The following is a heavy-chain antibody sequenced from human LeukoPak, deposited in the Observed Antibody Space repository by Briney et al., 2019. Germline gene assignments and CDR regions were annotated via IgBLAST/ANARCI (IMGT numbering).Heavy chain of an antibody. D-gene: IGHD6-13*01. CDR1: GLTFSSYS. CDR3: ARDYPTAVYAFDI. Sequence: GGSLRLSCAASGLTFSSYSMNWVRQAPGKGLEWVSSISSSSSYIYYADSVKGRFTISRDNAKNSLYLQMNSLRAEDTAVYYCARDYPTAVYAFDIWGQGTMVTVSS. J-gene: IGHJ3*02. V-gene: IGHV3-21*01. CDR2: ISSSSSYI.